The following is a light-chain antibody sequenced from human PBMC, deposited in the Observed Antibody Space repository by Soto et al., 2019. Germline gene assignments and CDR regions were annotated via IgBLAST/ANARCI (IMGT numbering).Light chain of an antibody. CDR1: QSVSSN. CDR3: QQANSFSFT. Sequence: EIVMTQSPATLSVSPGERATLSCRASQSVSSNLAWYQQKPGQAPRLLIYGASTRATGIPARFSGSGSGTEFTLTISSLQSEDFATYYCQQANSFSFTFGPGTKVDIK. J-gene: IGKJ3*01. V-gene: IGKV3-15*01. CDR2: GAS.